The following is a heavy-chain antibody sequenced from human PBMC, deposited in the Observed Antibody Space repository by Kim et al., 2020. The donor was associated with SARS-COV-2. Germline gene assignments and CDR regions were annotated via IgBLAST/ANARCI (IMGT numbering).Heavy chain of an antibody. D-gene: IGHD5-12*01. CDR1: GGSFSGYY. V-gene: IGHV4-34*01. CDR3: ARGGGGGYVMFSSYYYGMDV. J-gene: IGHJ6*02. Sequence: SETLSLTCAVYGGSFSGYYWSWIRQPPGKGLEWIGEINHSGSTNYNPSLKSRVTISVDTSKNQFSLKLSSVTAADTAVYYCARGGGGGYVMFSSYYYGMDVWGQGTTVTVSS. CDR2: INHSGST.